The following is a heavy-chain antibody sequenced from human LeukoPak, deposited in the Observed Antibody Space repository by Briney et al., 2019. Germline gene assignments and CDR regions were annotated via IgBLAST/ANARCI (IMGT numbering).Heavy chain of an antibody. D-gene: IGHD4-17*01. CDR1: GFTFSSSA. V-gene: IGHV3-23*01. CDR3: ARNYSTVTTFFDY. CDR2: ISGSGGSP. J-gene: IGHJ4*02. Sequence: GGSLRLSCAASGFTFSSSAMSWVRQAPGKGLEWVSSISGSGGSPYYADSVKGRFTISRDNSKNTLYLQMNSLRAEDTAVYYCARNYSTVTTFFDYWGQGTLVTVSS.